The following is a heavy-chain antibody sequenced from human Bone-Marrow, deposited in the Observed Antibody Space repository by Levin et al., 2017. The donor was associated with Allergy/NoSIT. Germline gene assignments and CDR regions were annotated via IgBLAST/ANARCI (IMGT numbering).Heavy chain of an antibody. CDR2: IYWDDDK. D-gene: IGHD5-18*01. CDR3: ARQSSPIQLWTFIDY. CDR1: GFSLSTSGVG. V-gene: IGHV2-5*02. Sequence: GSGPTLVKPTQTLTLTCTFSGFSLSTSGVGVGWIRQPPGKALEWLALIYWDDDKRYSPSLKSRLTITKDTSKNQVVLTMTNMDPVDTATYYCARQSSPIQLWTFIDYWGQGTLVTVSS. J-gene: IGHJ4*02.